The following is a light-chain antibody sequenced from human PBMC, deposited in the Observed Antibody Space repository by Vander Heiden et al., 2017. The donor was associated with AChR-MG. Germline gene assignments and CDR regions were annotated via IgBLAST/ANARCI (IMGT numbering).Light chain of an antibody. CDR2: GAS. V-gene: IGKV3-20*01. CDR3: QQDGSSPQT. CDR1: QSVSSSS. J-gene: IGKJ1*01. Sequence: EIVLTQSPGTLSLSPGERATLSCRASQSVSSSSLAWFQQKPGQAPRLLIYGASSRATGIPDRFSGSGSGTDFTLTISILEPEDFAVYYCQQDGSSPQTFGQGTKVEIK.